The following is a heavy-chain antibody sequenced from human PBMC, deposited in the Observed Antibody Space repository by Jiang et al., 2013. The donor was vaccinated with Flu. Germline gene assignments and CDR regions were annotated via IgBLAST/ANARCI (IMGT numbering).Heavy chain of an antibody. D-gene: IGHD6-25*01. CDR3: ARLDGSDRDF. J-gene: IGHJ6*02. Sequence: QSGSELKRPGASVKISCKTSGYTFTSYSVNWVRQAPGQGLEWMGWIRTQTGNQPMPTDFTGRFVLSLDTSVSTAYLQISSLKTEDTAIYYCARLDGSDRDFWG. V-gene: IGHV7-4-1*02. CDR2: IRTQTGN. CDR1: GYTFTSYS.